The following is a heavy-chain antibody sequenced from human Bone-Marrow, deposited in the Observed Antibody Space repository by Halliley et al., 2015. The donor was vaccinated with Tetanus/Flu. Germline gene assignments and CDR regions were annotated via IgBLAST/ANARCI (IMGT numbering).Heavy chain of an antibody. V-gene: IGHV3-23*01. Sequence: FYPDSVKGRFTISRDNSKTSLYLQMNSLRAKHTTIYYCAKHHGRPRENYDRDVWGQGTSVTFSS. D-gene: IGHD3-3*01. J-gene: IGHJ6*02. CDR3: AKHHGRPRENYDRDV.